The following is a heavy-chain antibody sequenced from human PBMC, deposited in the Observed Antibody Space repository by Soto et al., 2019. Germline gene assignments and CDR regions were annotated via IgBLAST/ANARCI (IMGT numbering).Heavy chain of an antibody. V-gene: IGHV4-59*08. CDR3: VRNSALLENDYYGMAV. CDR1: GDSISSNY. Sequence: SETLSLTCTVSGDSISSNYWSWIRQPPGKGLEWIGYIYYSGNPTYNPSFKSRVTMSVDRSKNQFSLRLSSLTAADTAVYYCVRNSALLENDYYGMAVWGQGTTVTVSS. J-gene: IGHJ6*02. CDR2: IYYSGNP. D-gene: IGHD2-21*01.